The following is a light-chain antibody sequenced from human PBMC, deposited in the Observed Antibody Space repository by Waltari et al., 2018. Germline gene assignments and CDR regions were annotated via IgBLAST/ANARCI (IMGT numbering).Light chain of an antibody. CDR3: QQYNRWPPIT. V-gene: IGKV3-15*01. Sequence: EIVMTQSPATLSVSPGERATLPCRASQSVTSNLAWYPQKPGQAPRLLIYEASTRATGISARFSGSGSGTEFTLTISSLQSEDFAVYYCQQYNRWPPITFGQGTRLEIK. CDR1: QSVTSN. CDR2: EAS. J-gene: IGKJ5*01.